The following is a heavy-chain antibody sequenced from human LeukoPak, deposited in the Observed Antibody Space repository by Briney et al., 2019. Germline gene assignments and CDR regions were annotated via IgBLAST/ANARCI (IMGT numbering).Heavy chain of an antibody. D-gene: IGHD4-17*01. CDR2: IYYSGSP. CDR3: TRTSASTAIDY. V-gene: IGHV4-61*01. J-gene: IGHJ4*02. CDR1: ADSISNSNYY. Sequence: SETLSLTCTDSADSISNSNYYWSWIRQPPGKRLEWIGYIYYSGSPNYSPSLKSRVTMSLDTSRNQFSLKLSSVTAADTAVYYCTRTSASTAIDYWGPGTLVTVSS.